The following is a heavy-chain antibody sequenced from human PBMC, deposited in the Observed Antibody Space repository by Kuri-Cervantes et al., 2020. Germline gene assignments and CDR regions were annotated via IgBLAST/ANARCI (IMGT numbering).Heavy chain of an antibody. J-gene: IGHJ6*02. CDR1: GFTFSRYS. Sequence: GGSLRLSCAASGFTFSRYSMNWVRQAPGKGLEWVSSISSSSTYIYYADSVKGRFTISRDNAENSLYLQMNSLRAEDTAVYYCAREGGYGDYIRDYGMDVWGQGTTVTVSS. V-gene: IGHV3-21*01. CDR2: ISSSSTYI. CDR3: AREGGYGDYIRDYGMDV. D-gene: IGHD4-17*01.